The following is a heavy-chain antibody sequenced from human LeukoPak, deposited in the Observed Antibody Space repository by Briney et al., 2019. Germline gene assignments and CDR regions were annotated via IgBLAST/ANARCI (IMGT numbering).Heavy chain of an antibody. J-gene: IGHJ5*02. CDR3: ARGLRVRGVIITKGNWFDP. D-gene: IGHD3-10*01. Sequence: SGTLSLTCAVSGGSISSSNWWSWVRQPPGKGLEWIGEIYHSGSTNYNPSLKSRVTISVDKSKNQFSLKLSSVTAADTAVYYCARGLRVRGVIITKGNWFDPWGQGTPVTVSS. CDR1: GGSISSSNW. CDR2: IYHSGST. V-gene: IGHV4-4*02.